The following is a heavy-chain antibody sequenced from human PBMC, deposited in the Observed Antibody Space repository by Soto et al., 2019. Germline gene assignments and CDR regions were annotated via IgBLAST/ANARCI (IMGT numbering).Heavy chain of an antibody. CDR3: TKGRSTSCFAPVDY. D-gene: IGHD2-2*01. J-gene: IGHJ4*02. CDR2: ISWNSGTI. V-gene: IGHV3-9*01. CDR1: GFIFDDYA. Sequence: EAQLVESGGGLVQPGGSLRLSCAASGFIFDDYAMHWVRQAPGKGLEWVSSISWNSGTIVYADSVKGRFTISRDNAKNSLYLQMNSLRTVDTAFYYCTKGRSTSCFAPVDYWGQGTLVTVSS.